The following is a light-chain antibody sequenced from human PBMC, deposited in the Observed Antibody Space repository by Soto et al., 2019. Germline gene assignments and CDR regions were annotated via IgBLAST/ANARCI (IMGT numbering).Light chain of an antibody. J-gene: IGLJ1*01. Sequence: QSVLTQPPSVSGAPGQRVTISCTRSSSNIGADYDVHWYQQRPGTAPKLLIFGNINRPSGVPDRFSGSKSGTSASLAITGLQAEDEGDYYCQSYDSTLSARYVFGTGTKVTVL. V-gene: IGLV1-40*01. CDR2: GNI. CDR1: SSNIGADYD. CDR3: QSYDSTLSARYV.